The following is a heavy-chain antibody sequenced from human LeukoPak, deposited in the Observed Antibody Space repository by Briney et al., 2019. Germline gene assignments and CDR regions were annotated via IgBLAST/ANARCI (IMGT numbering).Heavy chain of an antibody. J-gene: IGHJ5*02. CDR1: GYTFSRYG. Sequence: ASVKVSCKASGYTFSRYGMHWVRQAPGQRLEWMGWINAGNENTKYSQKFQGRVTMTRDTSTSTVYMELSSLRSEDTAVYYCARGLDSSGYYAPWGQGTLVTVSS. D-gene: IGHD3-22*01. V-gene: IGHV1-3*01. CDR3: ARGLDSSGYYAP. CDR2: INAGNENT.